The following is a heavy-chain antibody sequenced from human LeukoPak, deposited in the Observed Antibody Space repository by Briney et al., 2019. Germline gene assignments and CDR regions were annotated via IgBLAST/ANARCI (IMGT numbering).Heavy chain of an antibody. V-gene: IGHV3-30-3*01. CDR3: ARDKALVSYYFDY. Sequence: GGSLRLSCAASGFTFSSYAMHWVRQAPGKGLEWVAVISYDGSNRYYADSVKGRFTISRDNSKNTLYLQMNSLRAEDTAVYYCARDKALVSYYFDYWGQGTLVTVSS. J-gene: IGHJ4*02. D-gene: IGHD6-6*01. CDR1: GFTFSSYA. CDR2: ISYDGSNR.